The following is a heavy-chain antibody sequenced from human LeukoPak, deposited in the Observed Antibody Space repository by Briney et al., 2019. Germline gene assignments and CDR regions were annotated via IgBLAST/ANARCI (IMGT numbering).Heavy chain of an antibody. Sequence: GGSLRLSCTASGFTFGDYAMSWFRQAPGKGLEWVGFIRSKAYGGTTEYAASVKGRFTISRDDSKSIAYLQMNSLKTEDTAVYYCTRAPTVTTIGWFDPWGQGTLVTVSS. CDR2: IRSKAYGGTT. CDR3: TRAPTVTTIGWFDP. CDR1: GFTFGDYA. J-gene: IGHJ5*02. D-gene: IGHD4-17*01. V-gene: IGHV3-49*03.